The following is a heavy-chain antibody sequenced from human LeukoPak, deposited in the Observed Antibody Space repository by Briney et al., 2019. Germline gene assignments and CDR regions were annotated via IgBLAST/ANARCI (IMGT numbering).Heavy chain of an antibody. CDR2: IYYSGST. D-gene: IGHD6-6*01. J-gene: IGHJ4*02. Sequence: SETLSLTCTVSGGSISSSSYYWGWIRQPPGKGLEWIGSIYYSGSTYYNPSLKSRVTISVDTSQNQFSLKLSSVTAADTAVYYCASEYSSSSGSFGYWGQGTLVTVSS. CDR3: ASEYSSSSGSFGY. V-gene: IGHV4-39*01. CDR1: GGSISSSSYY.